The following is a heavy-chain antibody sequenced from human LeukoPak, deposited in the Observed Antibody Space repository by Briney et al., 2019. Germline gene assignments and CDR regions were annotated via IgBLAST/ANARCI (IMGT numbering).Heavy chain of an antibody. V-gene: IGHV3-23*01. D-gene: IGHD1-26*01. CDR3: AKGRAVGESYYDY. Sequence: GGSLRLSCAASGFTSSSYALNWVRQAPGKGLEWASTLSAGGGSTYYADSVKGRSTISRDNSKNTLFLQMSSLRAEDTAVYYCAKGRAVGESYYDYWGQGTLVTVSS. CDR1: GFTSSSYA. CDR2: LSAGGGST. J-gene: IGHJ4*02.